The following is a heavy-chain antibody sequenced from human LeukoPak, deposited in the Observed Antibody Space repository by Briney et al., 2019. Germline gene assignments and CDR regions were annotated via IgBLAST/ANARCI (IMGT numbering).Heavy chain of an antibody. Sequence: GGSLRLSCAASGFTFSSYSMNWVRQAPGKGLEWVSSISSSSSYIYYADSVKGRFTISRDNAKNSLYLQMNSLRAEDTAVYYCARDWTTTRPFDYWGQGTLVTVSS. CDR3: ARDWTTTRPFDY. V-gene: IGHV3-21*01. CDR1: GFTFSSYS. J-gene: IGHJ4*02. CDR2: ISSSSSYI. D-gene: IGHD3/OR15-3a*01.